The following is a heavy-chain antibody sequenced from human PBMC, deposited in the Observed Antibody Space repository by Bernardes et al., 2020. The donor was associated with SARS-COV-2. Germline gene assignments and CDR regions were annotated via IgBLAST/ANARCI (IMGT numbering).Heavy chain of an antibody. Sequence: TLSLTCAVSGDSVSSSTWWIWVRQSPGVGLEYIGETYHTGTTKYKSPLKSRVTLSVDKPNNQFSLTLTSVTAADTAVYYCGGGTNYKFDYWGQGIRVTVPS. CDR1: GDSVSSSTW. CDR3: GGGTNYKFDY. CDR2: TYHTGTT. J-gene: IGHJ4*02. D-gene: IGHD1-26*01. V-gene: IGHV4-4*02.